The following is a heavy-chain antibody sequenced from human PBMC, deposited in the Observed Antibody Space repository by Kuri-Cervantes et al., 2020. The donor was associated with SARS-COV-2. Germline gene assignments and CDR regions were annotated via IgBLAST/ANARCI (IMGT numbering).Heavy chain of an antibody. D-gene: IGHD3-3*01. V-gene: IGHV4-39*07. CDR2: IYYSGIT. Sequence: SETLSLTCTVSGGSISSSNYYWGWIRQSPGKGLEWIGSIYYSGITYYSPSLEGRVTILVDTSKNQFSLKVKSVTAADTALYYCARHASDDFWSGPSVRLYYFDYWGQGTLVTVSS. CDR3: ARHASDDFWSGPSVRLYYFDY. J-gene: IGHJ4*02. CDR1: GGSISSSNYY.